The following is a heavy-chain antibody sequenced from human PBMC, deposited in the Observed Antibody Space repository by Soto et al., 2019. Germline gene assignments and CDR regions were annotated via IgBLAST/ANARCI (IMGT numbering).Heavy chain of an antibody. V-gene: IGHV4-30-4*01. Sequence: PSETLSLTCIVSGVSISSGDDYWSWIRQPPGKGLEWIGYIYSSGSTYYNPSLRSRVTISADTSKNQFSLKLTSVTAADTAVYYCARGGGYDYWGQGALVTVSS. CDR2: IYSSGST. J-gene: IGHJ4*02. CDR3: ARGGGYDY. D-gene: IGHD3-22*01. CDR1: GVSISSGDDY.